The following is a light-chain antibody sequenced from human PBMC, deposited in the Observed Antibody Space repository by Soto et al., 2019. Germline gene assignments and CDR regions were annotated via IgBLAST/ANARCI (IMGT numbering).Light chain of an antibody. V-gene: IGLV2-11*01. CDR3: CSYAGSYTHV. Sequence: QSVLTQPRSVSGSPGQSVTISCTGTSSDIGGYNYVSWYQQHPGKAPKLMIYDVIKRPSGVPDRFSGSKSGNTASLTIYGLQAEDEADYYCCSYAGSYTHVFGTGPKVTVL. CDR2: DVI. J-gene: IGLJ1*01. CDR1: SSDIGGYNY.